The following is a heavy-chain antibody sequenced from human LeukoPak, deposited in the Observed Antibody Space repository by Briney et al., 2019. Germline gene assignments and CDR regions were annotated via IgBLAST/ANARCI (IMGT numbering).Heavy chain of an antibody. Sequence: PGGSLRLSCAASGFTFSTYAMTWVRQAPGKGLEWVSAFSATDGSTQYADSVKGRFTISRASTTNTLFLQMNSLRAEDTAVYYCAKDKGDYWGQGTLVTVSS. J-gene: IGHJ4*02. CDR1: GFTFSTYA. CDR2: FSATDGST. CDR3: AKDKGDY. V-gene: IGHV3-23*01.